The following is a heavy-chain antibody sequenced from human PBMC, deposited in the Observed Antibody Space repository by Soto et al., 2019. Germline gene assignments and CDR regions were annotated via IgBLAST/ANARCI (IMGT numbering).Heavy chain of an antibody. J-gene: IGHJ4*02. D-gene: IGHD2-2*01. V-gene: IGHV4-31*03. CDR2: IYYSGST. CDR3: ARGRSSTSPYPIGY. Sequence: QVQLQESGPGLVKPSQTLSLTCTVSGGSISSGGYYWSWIRQHPGKGLEWIGYIYYSGSTYYNPSLKSRVTISVDTSKNPFSLKLSSVTPADTAVYYCARGRSSTSPYPIGYWGQGTLVTVSS. CDR1: GGSISSGGYY.